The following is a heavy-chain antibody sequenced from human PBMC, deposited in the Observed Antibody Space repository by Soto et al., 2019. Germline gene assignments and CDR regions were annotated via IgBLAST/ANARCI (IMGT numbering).Heavy chain of an antibody. D-gene: IGHD4-4*01. Sequence: QLQLQESGPGLVKPSETLSLTCTVSGGSISSSSYYWGWIRQPPGKGLEWIGSIYYSGSTYYNPSLKSRVTISVDTSKNQYPLKLSSVTAADTAVYYCARHRATTVSPFDYWGQGTLVTVSS. V-gene: IGHV4-39*01. J-gene: IGHJ4*02. CDR2: IYYSGST. CDR1: GGSISSSSYY. CDR3: ARHRATTVSPFDY.